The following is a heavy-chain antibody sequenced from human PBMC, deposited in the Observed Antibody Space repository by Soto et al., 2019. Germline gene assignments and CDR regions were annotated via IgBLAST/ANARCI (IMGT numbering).Heavy chain of an antibody. Sequence: EVQLVESGGGLVKPGGSLRLSCAASGFTFSSYSMNWVRQAPGKGLEWVSSISSSSSYIYYADSVKGRFTISRDNAKNSLYLQMNSLRAEDTAVYYCARGNDLGIAHMDVWGKGTTVTVSS. D-gene: IGHD1-1*01. V-gene: IGHV3-21*01. CDR2: ISSSSSYI. CDR1: GFTFSSYS. J-gene: IGHJ6*03. CDR3: ARGNDLGIAHMDV.